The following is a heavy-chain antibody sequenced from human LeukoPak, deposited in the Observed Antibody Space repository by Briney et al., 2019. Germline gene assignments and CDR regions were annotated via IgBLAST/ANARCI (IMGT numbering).Heavy chain of an antibody. V-gene: IGHV1-8*01. Sequence: GASVKVSCKASGYTFTSYDINWVRQATGQGLEWMGWMNPNSGNTGYAQKFQGRVTMTRNTSISTAYMELSSLRSEGTAVYYCARDRTPAADYEFDYWGQGTLVTVSS. CDR1: GYTFTSYD. D-gene: IGHD6-13*01. J-gene: IGHJ4*02. CDR3: ARDRTPAADYEFDY. CDR2: MNPNSGNT.